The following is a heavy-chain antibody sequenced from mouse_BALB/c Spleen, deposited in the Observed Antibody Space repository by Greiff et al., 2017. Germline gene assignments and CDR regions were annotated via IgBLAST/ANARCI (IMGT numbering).Heavy chain of an antibody. CDR1: GFTFSNYW. CDR3: TRSQVWFAY. J-gene: IGHJ3*01. V-gene: IGHV6-6*02. CDR2: IRLKSNNYAT. Sequence: EVKLVESGGGLVQPGGSMKLSCVASGFTFSNYWMNWVRQSPEKGLEWVAEIRLKSNNYATHYAESVKGRFTISRDDSKSSVYLQMNNLRAEDTGIYYCTRSQVWFAYWGQGTLVTVSA.